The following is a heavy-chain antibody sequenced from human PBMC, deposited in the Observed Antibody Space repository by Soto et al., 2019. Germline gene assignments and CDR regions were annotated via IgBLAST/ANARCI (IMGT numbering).Heavy chain of an antibody. CDR3: ARATIFGDYDY. Sequence: PSETLSLTCTVSGGSISSGDYYWSWIRQPPGKGLEWIGYIYYSGSTYYNPSLKSRVTISVDTSKNQFSLKLSSVTAADTAVYYCARATIFGDYDYWGQGTLVTVSS. CDR1: GGSISSGDYY. J-gene: IGHJ4*02. D-gene: IGHD3-3*01. CDR2: IYYSGST. V-gene: IGHV4-30-4*01.